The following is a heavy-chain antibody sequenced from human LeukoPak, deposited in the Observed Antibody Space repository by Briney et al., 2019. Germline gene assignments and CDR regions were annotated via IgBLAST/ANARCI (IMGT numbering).Heavy chain of an antibody. CDR3: ARIGRIYQYYMDV. CDR2: IRDDGSEK. V-gene: IGHV3-7*01. D-gene: IGHD2-2*01. Sequence: GGFLRLSCAASGFTFGSSWMSWVRQAPGKGLEWVANIRDDGSEKYYGDSVKGRFTISRDNAENSLYLQMNSLGPEDTAVYFCARIGRIYQYYMDVWGKGTTVTVSS. J-gene: IGHJ6*03. CDR1: GFTFGSSW.